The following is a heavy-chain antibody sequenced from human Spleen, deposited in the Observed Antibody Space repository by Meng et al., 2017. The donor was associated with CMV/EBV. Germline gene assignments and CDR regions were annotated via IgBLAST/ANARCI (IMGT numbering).Heavy chain of an antibody. CDR2: TYSSGTT. CDR3: ARVRFDGFDI. Sequence: SETLSLTCSVSGGSVGRGSFYWSWVRQPPGKGLEWIGYTYSSGTTYYNPSLESRLAISVDTSNNQFSLRPNSVIAADTAVYYCARVRFDGFDIWGQGTMVTVSS. J-gene: IGHJ3*02. CDR1: GGSVGRGSFY. V-gene: IGHV4-61*01.